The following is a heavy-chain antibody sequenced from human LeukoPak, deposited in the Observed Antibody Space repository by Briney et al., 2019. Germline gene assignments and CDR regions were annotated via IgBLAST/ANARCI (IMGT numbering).Heavy chain of an antibody. CDR2: MNPNSGNT. Sequence: APVKVSCKASGYTFTSYDINWVRQATGQGLEWMGWMNPNSGNTGYAQKFQGRVTMTRNTSINTAYMELSSLRSEDTAVYYCARGGYWSYYYYYMDVWGKGTTVTISS. J-gene: IGHJ6*03. CDR1: GYTFTSYD. CDR3: ARGGYWSYYYYYMDV. V-gene: IGHV1-8*01. D-gene: IGHD2-8*02.